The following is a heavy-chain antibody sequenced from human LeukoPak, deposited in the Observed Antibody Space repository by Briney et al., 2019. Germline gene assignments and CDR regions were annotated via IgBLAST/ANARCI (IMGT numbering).Heavy chain of an antibody. CDR2: IRSKANGGTT. D-gene: IGHD1-26*01. V-gene: IGHV3-49*03. J-gene: IGHJ4*02. Sequence: TGGSLRLSCTTSGFTFGDYALSWFRQAPGKGLEWISLIRSKANGGTTEFAASVKGRFTLSRDDSKGIAYLQMNSLKTEDTAVYYCLRGGSYQLFDYWGQGTLVTVSS. CDR3: LRGGSYQLFDY. CDR1: GFTFGDYA.